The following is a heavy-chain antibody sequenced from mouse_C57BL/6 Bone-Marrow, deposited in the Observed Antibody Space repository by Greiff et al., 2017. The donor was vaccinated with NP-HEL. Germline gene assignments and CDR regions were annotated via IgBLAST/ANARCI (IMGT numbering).Heavy chain of an antibody. CDR2: ISSGGSYT. CDR1: GFTFNSYG. CDR3: ARHRDYDGYYFDY. Sequence: EVHLVESGGDLVKPGGSLKLSCAASGFTFNSYGMSWVRQTPDKRLEWVATISSGGSYTYYPDSVKGRFTISRDNAKNTLYLQMSSLKSEDTAMYYCARHRDYDGYYFDYWGQGTTLTVSS. J-gene: IGHJ2*01. V-gene: IGHV5-6*01. D-gene: IGHD2-4*01.